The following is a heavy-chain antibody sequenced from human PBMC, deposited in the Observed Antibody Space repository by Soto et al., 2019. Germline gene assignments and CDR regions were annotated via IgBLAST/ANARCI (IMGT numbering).Heavy chain of an antibody. Sequence: PSETLSLTCAVSGYSISSGYYWGWIRQPPGKGLEWIGSIYHSGSTYYNPSLKSRVTISVDTSKNQFSLKLSSVTAADTAVYYCARDETNYYDSSGYYYGYWGQGTLVTVSS. CDR3: ARDETNYYDSSGYYYGY. J-gene: IGHJ4*02. CDR2: IYHSGST. V-gene: IGHV4-38-2*02. D-gene: IGHD3-22*01. CDR1: GYSISSGYY.